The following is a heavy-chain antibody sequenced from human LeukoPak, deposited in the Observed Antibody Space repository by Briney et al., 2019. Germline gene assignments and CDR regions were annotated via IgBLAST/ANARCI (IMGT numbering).Heavy chain of an antibody. Sequence: GGSLRLSCAASGFTFSSDWMRWVRQAPGKGLDWVANIKRDGSETYYVDSVKGRFTISRDNAKNLLYLQMNSLRAEDTAVYYCARGVGFLDLWGRGTLVTVSS. V-gene: IGHV3-7*01. CDR3: ARGVGFLDL. CDR1: GFTFSSDW. J-gene: IGHJ2*01. CDR2: IKRDGSET. D-gene: IGHD3-10*01.